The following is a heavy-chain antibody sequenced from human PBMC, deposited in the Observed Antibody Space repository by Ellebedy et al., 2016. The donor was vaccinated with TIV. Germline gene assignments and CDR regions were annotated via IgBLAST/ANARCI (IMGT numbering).Heavy chain of an antibody. J-gene: IGHJ4*02. CDR2: INPNSGGT. V-gene: IGHV1-2*02. Sequence: ASVKVSCXASGYTFTGYYMHWVRQAPGQGLEWMGWINPNSGGTNYAQKFQGRVTMTRDTSISTAYMELRSLRSDDTAVYYCARQTAQDYYFDYWGQGTLVTVSS. CDR3: ARQTAQDYYFDY. D-gene: IGHD1-1*01. CDR1: GYTFTGYY.